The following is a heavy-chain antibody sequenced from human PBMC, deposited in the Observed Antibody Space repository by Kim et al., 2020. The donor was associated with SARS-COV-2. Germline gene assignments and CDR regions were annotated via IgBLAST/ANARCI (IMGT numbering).Heavy chain of an antibody. V-gene: IGHV4-31*02. CDR3: ARGYGSGSPYGMDV. D-gene: IGHD3-10*01. Sequence: NPSLRSRVTISADTSKNQFSLKLSSVTAADTAVYYCARGYGSGSPYGMDVWGQGTTVTVSS. J-gene: IGHJ6*02.